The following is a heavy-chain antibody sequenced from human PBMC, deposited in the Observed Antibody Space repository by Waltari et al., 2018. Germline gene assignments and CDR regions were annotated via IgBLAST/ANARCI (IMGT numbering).Heavy chain of an antibody. V-gene: IGHV4-39*01. J-gene: IGHJ4*02. CDR1: GGSLSSSSSY. Sequence: QLQLQESGPGLVKPSETLSRTCTVSGGSLSSSSSYWGWLRPPPGKGLEWIGSIYYSGSTYYNPSLKSRVTISVDTSKNQFSLKLSSVTAADTAVYYCARQPYDFWSGYQGELDYWGQGTLVTVSS. CDR2: IYYSGST. D-gene: IGHD3-3*01. CDR3: ARQPYDFWSGYQGELDY.